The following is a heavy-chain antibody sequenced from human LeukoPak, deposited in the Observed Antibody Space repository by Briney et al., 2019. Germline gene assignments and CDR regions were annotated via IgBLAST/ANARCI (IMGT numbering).Heavy chain of an antibody. Sequence: PSETLSLTCTVSGDSVRTNNYYWSWIRQPPGEGLEWIGYIHYSGNTNYNTSLKSRVTISVDTSKSQFSLKLSSVTAADTAVYFCARLEEGLMVYAIGPWGQGTLVTVSS. V-gene: IGHV4-61*01. CDR3: ARLEEGLMVYAIGP. CDR2: IHYSGNT. J-gene: IGHJ5*02. D-gene: IGHD2-8*01. CDR1: GDSVRTNNYY.